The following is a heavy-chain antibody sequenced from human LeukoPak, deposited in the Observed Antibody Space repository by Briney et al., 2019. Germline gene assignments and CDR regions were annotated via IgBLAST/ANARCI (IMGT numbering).Heavy chain of an antibody. D-gene: IGHD3-16*02. CDR1: GYTFTGYY. J-gene: IGHJ4*02. CDR3: ARGMITFGGVIPHFDY. V-gene: IGHV1-2*04. Sequence: GALVKVSCKASGYTFTGYYMHWVRQAPGQGLEWMGWINPNSGGTNYAQKFQGWVTMTRDTSISTAYMELSRLRSDDTAVYYCARGMITFGGVIPHFDYWGQGTLVTVSS. CDR2: INPNSGGT.